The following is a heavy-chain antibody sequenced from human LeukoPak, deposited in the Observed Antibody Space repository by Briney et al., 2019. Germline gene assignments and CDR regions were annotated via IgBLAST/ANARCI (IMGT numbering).Heavy chain of an antibody. CDR2: IKKDGSVK. J-gene: IGHJ4*02. CDR1: GFTFGNYW. D-gene: IGHD1-26*01. V-gene: IGHV3-7*01. CDR3: SRGLGGTYYGFGD. Sequence: GGSLRLSCTVSGFTFGNYWMVWVRQAPGKGLEWVTNIKKDGSVKNYVDSVKGRFTISRDNAKNTVYLQMNSLRAEDMGVYYCSRGLGGTYYGFGDWGQGTLVTVSS.